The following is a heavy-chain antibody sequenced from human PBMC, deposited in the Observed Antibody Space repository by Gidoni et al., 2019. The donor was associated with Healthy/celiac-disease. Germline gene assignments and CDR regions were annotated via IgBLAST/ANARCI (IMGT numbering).Heavy chain of an antibody. Sequence: QVQLVQSGAEVKKPGSSVKVSCKAAGGTFSSYAISWVRQAPGQGLEWMGGIIPIFGTANYAQKFQGRVTITADKSTSTAYMELSSLRSEDTAVYYCVRRIAAAGPFDYWGQGTLVTVSS. J-gene: IGHJ4*02. CDR2: IIPIFGTA. V-gene: IGHV1-69*06. CDR3: VRRIAAAGPFDY. CDR1: GGTFSSYA. D-gene: IGHD6-13*01.